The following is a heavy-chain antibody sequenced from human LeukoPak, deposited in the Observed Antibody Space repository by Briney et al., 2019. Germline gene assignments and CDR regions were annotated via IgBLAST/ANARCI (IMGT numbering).Heavy chain of an antibody. Sequence: SETLSLTCAVYGGSFSGYYWSWIRQPPGKGLEWIGFVYYTGNTNYNPSLKSRVTISVDTSRNQFSLKLTSVTAADTAVYYCAKDEMSWVLDYWGQGTLVTVST. D-gene: IGHD5-24*01. CDR2: VYYTGNT. CDR3: AKDEMSWVLDY. V-gene: IGHV4-59*01. CDR1: GGSFSGYY. J-gene: IGHJ4*02.